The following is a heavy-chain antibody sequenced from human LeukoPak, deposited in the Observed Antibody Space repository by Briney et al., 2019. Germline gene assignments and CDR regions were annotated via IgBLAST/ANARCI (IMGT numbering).Heavy chain of an antibody. Sequence: LSGGSLRLSCAASGFTFSSYAMSWVRQTPGKGLEWVSTVSGGGGTTYYADSVKGRFTISRDNSKNTLFLQMNSLRAEDTAIYYCAKDMGYCSSATCYGLDYWGQGTLVTVSS. CDR3: AKDMGYCSSATCYGLDY. J-gene: IGHJ4*02. V-gene: IGHV3-23*01. CDR2: VSGGGGTT. D-gene: IGHD2-2*01. CDR1: GFTFSSYA.